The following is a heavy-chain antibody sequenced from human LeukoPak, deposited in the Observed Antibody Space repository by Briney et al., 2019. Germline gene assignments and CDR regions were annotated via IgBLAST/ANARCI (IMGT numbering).Heavy chain of an antibody. J-gene: IGHJ4*02. V-gene: IGHV6-1*01. D-gene: IGHD6-13*01. CDR3: VRSERPIAAAGSPFDY. Sequence: SQTLSLTCAISGDSVSSNSAAWNWIRQSPSRGLEWLGRTYYRSKWYNDYAVSVKSRITINPDASKNQFSLQLNSVTPEDTAVYYCVRSERPIAAAGSPFDYWGQGTLVTVSS. CDR1: GDSVSSNSAA. CDR2: TYYRSKWYN.